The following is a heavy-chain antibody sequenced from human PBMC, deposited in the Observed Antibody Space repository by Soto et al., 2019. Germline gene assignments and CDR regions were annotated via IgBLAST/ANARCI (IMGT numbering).Heavy chain of an antibody. J-gene: IGHJ4*02. D-gene: IGHD1-26*01. CDR1: GFTFNDYA. V-gene: IGHV3-9*01. CDR3: AKGLWGGSYSAVDY. CDR2: ISWNSGAF. Sequence: EVQLVESGGGWVQPGRSLRLSCTASGFTFNDYAMHWVRQAPGKGLEWVSGISWNSGAFGYAGSVKGRFSISRDNAKNSLDLQMNSLRPEDTAFYFCAKGLWGGSYSAVDYWGQGTLVTVSS.